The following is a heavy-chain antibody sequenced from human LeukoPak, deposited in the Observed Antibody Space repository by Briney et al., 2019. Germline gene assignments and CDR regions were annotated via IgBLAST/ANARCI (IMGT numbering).Heavy chain of an antibody. CDR3: ARGGAAAGTWYYYYYYYMDV. CDR2: IYHSGST. V-gene: IGHV4-4*02. CDR1: GGSISSSNW. J-gene: IGHJ6*03. Sequence: KPSQTLSLTCAVSGGSISSSNWWSWVRPPPGKGLEWIGEIYHSGSTNYNPSLKSRVTISVDKSKNQFSLKLSSVTAADTAVYYCARGGAAAGTWYYYYYYYMDVWGKGTPVTVSS. D-gene: IGHD6-13*01.